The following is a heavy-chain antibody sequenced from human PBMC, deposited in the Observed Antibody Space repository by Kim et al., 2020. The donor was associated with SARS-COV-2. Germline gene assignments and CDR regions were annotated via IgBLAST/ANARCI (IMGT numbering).Heavy chain of an antibody. CDR1: GGSISSYY. J-gene: IGHJ6*03. D-gene: IGHD1-7*01. V-gene: IGHV4-59*01. CDR3: ARGGSRNWNYFAYYYYYMDV. CDR2: IYYSGST. Sequence: SETLSLTCTVSGGSISSYYWSWIRQPPGKGLEWIGYIYYSGSTNYNPSLKSRVTISVDTSKNQFSLKLSSVTAADTAVYYCARGGSRNWNYFAYYYYYMDVWGKGTTVTVSS.